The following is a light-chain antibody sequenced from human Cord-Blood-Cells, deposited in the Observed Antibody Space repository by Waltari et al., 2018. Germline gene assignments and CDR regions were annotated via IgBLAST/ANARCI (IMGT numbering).Light chain of an antibody. V-gene: IGLV2-23*01. CDR1: SSDVGSYNL. Sequence: QSALTQPASVSGSPGQSITISCTGTSSDVGSYNLVSWYPQHPGKAPKLMIYEGSKRPSGVSNRCSVTKSGNTASLTISGLQAEDEADYYCCSYAGSSTYVFGTGTKVTVL. CDR2: EGS. J-gene: IGLJ1*01. CDR3: CSYAGSSTYV.